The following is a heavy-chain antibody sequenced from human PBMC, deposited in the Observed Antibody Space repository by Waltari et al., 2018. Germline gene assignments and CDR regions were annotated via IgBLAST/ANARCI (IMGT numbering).Heavy chain of an antibody. Sequence: EVQLLESGGGLVQPGGSLRLSCAASGFTFSSYAMSWVRQAPGKGLEWVSAISGSGGSTYYADSVKGRFTISRDNSKNTLYLQMNSLRAEDTAVYYCAKASRITIFGVVIFDAFDIWGQGTMVTVSS. J-gene: IGHJ3*02. D-gene: IGHD3-3*01. V-gene: IGHV3-23*01. CDR1: GFTFSSYA. CDR3: AKASRITIFGVVIFDAFDI. CDR2: ISGSGGST.